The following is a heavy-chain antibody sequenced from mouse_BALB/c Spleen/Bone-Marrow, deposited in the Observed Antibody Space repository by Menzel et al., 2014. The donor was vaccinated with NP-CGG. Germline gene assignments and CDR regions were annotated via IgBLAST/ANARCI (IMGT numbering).Heavy chain of an antibody. CDR2: ISTYYGDA. Sequence: VMLVESGAELVRPGVSVKISCKGSGYTFTDYTMHWVKQSHAKNLEWIGVISTYYGDASYNQKFKGKATMTVDKSSSTAYMELARLTSEDSAIYYCARVITTGYYGMDYWGQRTSVTVSS. CDR1: GYTFTDYT. J-gene: IGHJ4*01. V-gene: IGHV1S137*01. D-gene: IGHD2-4*01. CDR3: ARVITTGYYGMDY.